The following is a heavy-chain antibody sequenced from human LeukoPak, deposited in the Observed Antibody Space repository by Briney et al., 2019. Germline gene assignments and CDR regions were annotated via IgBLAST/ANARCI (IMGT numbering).Heavy chain of an antibody. V-gene: IGHV4-38-2*02. J-gene: IGHJ4*02. Sequence: SETLSLTCTVSGYSISSGYYWGWIRQPPGKGLEWIGSIYHSGSTYYNPSLKSRVTISVDTSKNQFSLKLSSVTAADTAVYYCARVGYNWNDKYFDYWGQGTLVTVSS. D-gene: IGHD1-20*01. CDR3: ARVGYNWNDKYFDY. CDR1: GYSISSGYY. CDR2: IYHSGST.